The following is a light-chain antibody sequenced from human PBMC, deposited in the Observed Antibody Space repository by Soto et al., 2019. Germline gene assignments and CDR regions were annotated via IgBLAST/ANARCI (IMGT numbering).Light chain of an antibody. CDR2: DAS. Sequence: DIQMTQSPSTLSASVGDRVTITCRASQSINTWLAWHQQKPGKAPKLLIYDASSLKSGVPSRFSGSGSGTEFTLTISSLQPDDFATYYCQQYNSYPTFGQGTKVDI. CDR3: QQYNSYPT. CDR1: QSINTW. V-gene: IGKV1-5*01. J-gene: IGKJ1*01.